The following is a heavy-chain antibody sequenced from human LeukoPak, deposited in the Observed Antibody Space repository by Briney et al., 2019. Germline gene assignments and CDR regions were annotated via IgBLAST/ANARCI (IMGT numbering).Heavy chain of an antibody. CDR3: ARLDYYYYYMDV. CDR1: GGSISSGSYY. J-gene: IGHJ6*03. CDR2: IYTSGST. Sequence: SETLSLTCTVSGGSISSGSYYWSWIRQPAGKGLEWIGRIYTSGSTNYNPSLKSRVTISVDTSKNQFSLKLSSVPAADTAVYYCARLDYYYYYMDVWGKGTTVTISS. V-gene: IGHV4-61*02.